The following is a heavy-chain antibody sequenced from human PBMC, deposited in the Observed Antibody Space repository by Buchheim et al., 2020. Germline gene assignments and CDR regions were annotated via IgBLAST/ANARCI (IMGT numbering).Heavy chain of an antibody. CDR2: INPSGAGT. J-gene: IGHJ4*02. V-gene: IGHV1-46*01. Sequence: QVQLVQSGAEVKKPGASVKVSCKASGYTFTSYYVHWVRQAPGQGLEWMGIINPSGAGTSYSQKFQGRVTMTRDTFTSTVYMELSSLRSEDTAVYYCARDRGAAAGTSPGYWGQGTL. CDR1: GYTFTSYY. CDR3: ARDRGAAAGTSPGY. D-gene: IGHD6-13*01.